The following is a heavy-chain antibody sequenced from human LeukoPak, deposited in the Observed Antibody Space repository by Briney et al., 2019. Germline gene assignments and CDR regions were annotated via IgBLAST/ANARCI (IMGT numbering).Heavy chain of an antibody. CDR1: GFTFSDYY. CDR3: ARGYYNFWSGYRAEYYFDY. V-gene: IGHV3-11*04. CDR2: ISSSGSTI. J-gene: IGHJ4*02. Sequence: GGSLRLSCAAFGFTFSDYYMSWIRQAPGKGLEWVSYISSSGSTIYYADSLKGRFTISRDNAKNSLYLQMNSLRAEDTAVYYCARGYYNFWSGYRAEYYFDYWGQGTLVTVS. D-gene: IGHD3-3*01.